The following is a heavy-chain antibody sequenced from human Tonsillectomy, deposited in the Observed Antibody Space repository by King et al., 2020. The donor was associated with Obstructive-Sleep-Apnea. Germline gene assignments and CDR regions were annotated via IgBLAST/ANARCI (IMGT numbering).Heavy chain of an antibody. D-gene: IGHD5-24*01. J-gene: IGHJ3*02. CDR1: GFTFSSSG. V-gene: IGHV3-33*01. CDR3: ARWLQFYDAFDI. CDR2: TWYDGNNK. Sequence: VQLVESGGGVVQPGRSLRLSCAASGFTFSSSGLHWVRQAPGRGLEWVGITWYDGNNKYYADSVNSRFTISRDNSKNTLYLQMNSLRAEDTAMYYCARWLQFYDAFDIWGQGTMVTVSS.